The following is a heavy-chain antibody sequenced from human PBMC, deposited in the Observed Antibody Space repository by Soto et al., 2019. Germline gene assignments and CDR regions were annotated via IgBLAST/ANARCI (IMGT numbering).Heavy chain of an antibody. J-gene: IGHJ5*02. CDR3: TSHGVFKSGGVIYSHWFNP. Sequence: GESLKISCEGSGYRFASYWITWLRQVPGKGLEWMGRIDPLDSQTNYSASFEGHVTFSADKSINTAFLQWSSLRASDTATYFWTSHGVFKSGGVIYSHWFNPWGPGTPVTVS. CDR1: GYRFASYW. CDR2: IDPLDSQT. D-gene: IGHD3-16*02. V-gene: IGHV5-10-1*01.